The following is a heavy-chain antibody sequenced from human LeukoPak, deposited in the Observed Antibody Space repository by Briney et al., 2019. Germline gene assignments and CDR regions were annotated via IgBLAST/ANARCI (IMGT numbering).Heavy chain of an antibody. CDR1: GFXFSSYD. V-gene: IGHV3-48*03. CDR2: ISTGGSAM. D-gene: IGHD5-24*01. Sequence: GGSLRLSCAASGFXFSSYDINWVRQAPGKGLEWTSYISTGGSAMFYADSVRGRFTISRDNAKNSLYLQMNSLRAEDTAVYYCARDWDYKMATIPGYWGQGTLVTVSS. CDR3: ARDWDYKMATIPGY. J-gene: IGHJ4*02.